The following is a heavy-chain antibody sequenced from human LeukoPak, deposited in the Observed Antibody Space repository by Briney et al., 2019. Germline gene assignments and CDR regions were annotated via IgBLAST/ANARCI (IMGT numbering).Heavy chain of an antibody. V-gene: IGHV1-46*01. CDR2: INPSGGST. CDR1: GYTFTGYY. Sequence: GASVKVSCKASGYTFTGYYMHWVRQAPGQGLEWMGIINPSGGSTSYAQKFQGRVTMTRDMSTSTVYMELSSLRSEDTAVYYCARDRHVVVPAALFDPWGQGTLVTVSS. CDR3: ARDRHVVVPAALFDP. J-gene: IGHJ5*02. D-gene: IGHD2-2*01.